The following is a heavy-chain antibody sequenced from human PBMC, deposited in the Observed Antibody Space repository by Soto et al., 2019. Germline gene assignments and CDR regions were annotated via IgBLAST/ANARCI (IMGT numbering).Heavy chain of an antibody. D-gene: IGHD4-17*01. V-gene: IGHV4-59*08. CDR2: VYYSGST. Sequence: QVQLQESGPGLVKPSETLSLTCTVSGGSISSYYWSWIRQPPGKGLEWIGYVYYSGSTNYNPSLKSRGTISVDTSKNQFALKLSSVTAADTAVYYCARRYGGPLDYWGQGTLVTVSS. CDR3: ARRYGGPLDY. CDR1: GGSISSYY. J-gene: IGHJ4*02.